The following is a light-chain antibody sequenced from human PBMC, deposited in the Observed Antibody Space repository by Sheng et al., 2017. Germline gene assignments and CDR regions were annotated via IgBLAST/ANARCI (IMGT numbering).Light chain of an antibody. CDR3: QQYNSFQFT. V-gene: IGKV1-5*03. J-gene: IGKJ3*01. Sequence: DIQMTQSHSTLSASVGDRVTITCRASQSISSWLAWYQQKPGKAPKLLIYKASSLESGVPSRFSGSGSGTEFTLTISSLQPDDFATYYCQQYNSFQFTFGPGTKVDIK. CDR1: QSISSW. CDR2: KAS.